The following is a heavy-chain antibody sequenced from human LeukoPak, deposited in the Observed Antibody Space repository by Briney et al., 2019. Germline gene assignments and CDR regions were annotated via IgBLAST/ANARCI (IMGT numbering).Heavy chain of an antibody. CDR1: GGSISSYY. Sequence: SETLSLTCTVSGGSISSYYWSWIRQPPGKGLEWIGYIYYSGSTNYNPSLKSRVTISVDMSKNQFSLKLSSVTAADTAVYYCARTDTAMGYFDYWGQGTLVTVSS. J-gene: IGHJ4*02. V-gene: IGHV4-59*01. D-gene: IGHD5-18*01. CDR2: IYYSGST. CDR3: ARTDTAMGYFDY.